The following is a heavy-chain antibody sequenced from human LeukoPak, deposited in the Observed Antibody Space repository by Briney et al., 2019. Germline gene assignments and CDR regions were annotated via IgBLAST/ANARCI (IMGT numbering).Heavy chain of an antibody. CDR1: GFSLTTSGVG. Sequence: SGPTLVNPTQTLTLTCTFSGFSLTTSGVGVGWIRQPPGKALGWLALIYWNDDKRYNPSLESRLTITRDTSKNQVVLTMTNMEFVDTATYYCAHRSVAARPSFSWFDPWGQGTLVTVSS. V-gene: IGHV2-5*01. CDR2: IYWNDDK. D-gene: IGHD6-6*01. CDR3: AHRSVAARPSFSWFDP. J-gene: IGHJ5*02.